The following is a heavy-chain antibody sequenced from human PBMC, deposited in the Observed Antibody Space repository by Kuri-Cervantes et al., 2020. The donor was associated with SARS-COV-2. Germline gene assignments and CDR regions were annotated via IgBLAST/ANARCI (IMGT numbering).Heavy chain of an antibody. V-gene: IGHV3-30*14. CDR2: ISYDGSNK. CDR3: ALETFDY. CDR1: GFTVSSYA. Sequence: GESLKISCAASGFTVSSYAMHWVRQAPGKGLEWVAVISYDGSNKYYADSVKGRFTISRDNSRNTVYLQMNSLRTEDTAVYYCALETFDYWGQGTLVTVSS. J-gene: IGHJ4*02.